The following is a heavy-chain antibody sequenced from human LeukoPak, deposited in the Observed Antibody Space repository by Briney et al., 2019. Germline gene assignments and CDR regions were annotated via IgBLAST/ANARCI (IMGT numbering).Heavy chain of an antibody. J-gene: IGHJ4*02. D-gene: IGHD3-10*01. CDR2: FYSGGST. V-gene: IGHV3-53*01. CDR1: GFSFSRNY. Sequence: GGSLRLSCAASGFSFSRNYMSWVRQAPGKGLEGVSVFYSGGSTYYSDSVKGRFTISRDNSKNRRYLRMKSLEAEDTAVYYCARDSYYGSGSYYRYTFDYWGQGTLVTVSS. CDR3: ARDSYYGSGSYYRYTFDY.